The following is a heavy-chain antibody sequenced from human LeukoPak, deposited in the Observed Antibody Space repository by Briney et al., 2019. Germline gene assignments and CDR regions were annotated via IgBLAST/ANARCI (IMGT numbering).Heavy chain of an antibody. CDR2: ISAYNGNT. CDR1: GYTFTGYY. CDR3: ATPREASNY. Sequence: ASVKVSCKASGYTFTGYYMHWVRQAPGQGLEWMGWISAYNGNTNYAQKLQGRVTMTTDTSTSTAYMELRSLRSDDTAVYYCATPREASNYWGQGTLVTVSS. V-gene: IGHV1-18*04. J-gene: IGHJ4*02. D-gene: IGHD5-24*01.